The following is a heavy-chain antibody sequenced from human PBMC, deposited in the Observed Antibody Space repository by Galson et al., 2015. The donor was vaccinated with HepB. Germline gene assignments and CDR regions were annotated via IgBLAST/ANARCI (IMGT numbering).Heavy chain of an antibody. V-gene: IGHV1-69*01. Sequence: SVKVSYKAPGGTFSRYVLRWLRQAPGQRLEWMGGIIPIFGTANYAQKFQRRVTITADESTGTAYMELSSLRSEDTAVYYCARQSSTMRSGYFQHWGQGTLVTVSS. CDR1: GGTFSRYV. CDR3: ARQSSTMRSGYFQH. D-gene: IGHD3-10*01. CDR2: IIPIFGTA. J-gene: IGHJ1*01.